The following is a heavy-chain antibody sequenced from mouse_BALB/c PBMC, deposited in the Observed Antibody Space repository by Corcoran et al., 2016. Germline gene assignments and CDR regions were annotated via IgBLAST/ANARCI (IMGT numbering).Heavy chain of an antibody. Sequence: QVQLQQSGPELVKPGASVKMSCKASGYTFTDYVISWVKKRTGQGLEWIGEIYPGSGSTYYNEKFKGKATLTAYISSNTAYMQLSSLTSEDSAVYFCARWYYGSSAWFAYWGQGTLVTVSA. CDR3: ARWYYGSSAWFAY. CDR2: IYPGSGST. CDR1: GYTFTDYV. D-gene: IGHD1-1*01. V-gene: IGHV1-81*01. J-gene: IGHJ3*01.